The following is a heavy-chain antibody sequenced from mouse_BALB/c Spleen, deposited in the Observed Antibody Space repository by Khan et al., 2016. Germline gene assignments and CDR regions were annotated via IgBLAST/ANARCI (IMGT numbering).Heavy chain of an antibody. CDR1: GYSITSGYY. CDR3: AREGDYGDYYAMDY. Sequence: VQLKESGPGLVKPSQSLSLTCSVTGYSITSGYYWNWIRQFPGNKLEWMGYISYDGSNNYNPSLKNRISITRDTSKNQFFLKLNSVTTEDTATYYCAREGDYGDYYAMDYWGQGTSVTVSS. CDR2: ISYDGSN. J-gene: IGHJ4*01. D-gene: IGHD2-4*01. V-gene: IGHV3-6*02.